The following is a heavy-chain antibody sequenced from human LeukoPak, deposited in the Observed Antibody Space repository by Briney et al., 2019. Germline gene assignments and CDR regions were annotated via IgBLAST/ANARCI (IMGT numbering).Heavy chain of an antibody. CDR3: ARGSGRNVMVDW. V-gene: IGHV3-74*01. Sequence: GGSLRLSCAASGFTFSSYWMHWVRQAPGKGLVWVSRINSDGSSTNYADSVKGRFTISRGNAKNTLYLQMNSLRAEDTAVYYCARGSGRNVMVDWWGQGTLVTVSS. CDR2: INSDGSST. CDR1: GFTFSSYW. D-gene: IGHD6-19*01. J-gene: IGHJ4*02.